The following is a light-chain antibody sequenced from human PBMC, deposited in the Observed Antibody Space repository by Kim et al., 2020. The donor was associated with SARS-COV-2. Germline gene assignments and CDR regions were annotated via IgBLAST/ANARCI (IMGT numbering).Light chain of an antibody. CDR2: EVT. CDR1: SSDVGSYNL. J-gene: IGLJ2*01. V-gene: IGLV2-23*02. Sequence: QSALTQPASVSGSPGQSITISCTGTSSDVGSYNLVSWYQQHPGKARKLMIYEVTERPSGVSIRFSGSKSGNTASLTISGLQAEDEADYYCCSYAGSSTLVFGGGTQLTVL. CDR3: CSYAGSSTLV.